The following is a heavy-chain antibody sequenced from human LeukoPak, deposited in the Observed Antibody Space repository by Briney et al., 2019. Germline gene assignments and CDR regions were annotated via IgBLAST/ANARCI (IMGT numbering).Heavy chain of an antibody. Sequence: ASVKVSCKASGYTFTSYDINCVRQATGQGLEWMGWMNPNSGNTGYAQKFQGRVTMTRNTSISTAYMELSSLRSEDTAVYYCARGGKHYDFWSGYYFSPRDDAFDIWGQGTMVTVSS. CDR2: MNPNSGNT. D-gene: IGHD3-3*01. CDR3: ARGGKHYDFWSGYYFSPRDDAFDI. CDR1: GYTFTSYD. J-gene: IGHJ3*02. V-gene: IGHV1-8*01.